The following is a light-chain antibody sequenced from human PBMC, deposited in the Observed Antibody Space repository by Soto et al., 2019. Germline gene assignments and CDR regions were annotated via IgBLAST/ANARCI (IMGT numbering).Light chain of an antibody. CDR2: AAS. V-gene: IGKV1-9*01. J-gene: IGKJ4*01. Sequence: DIELTQSPSFLSASVGDRATITCRASQGITNSFAWYQQKPGKAPNLLIYAASTLDGGVPSRFSGSGSGTDFTLTISSLQSEDFANYYCQQHASSPLTFGGGTKVEIK. CDR3: QQHASSPLT. CDR1: QGITNS.